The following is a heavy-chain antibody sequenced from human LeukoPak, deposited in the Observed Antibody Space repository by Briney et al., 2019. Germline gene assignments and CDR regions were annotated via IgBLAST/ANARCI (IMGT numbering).Heavy chain of an antibody. CDR3: AKDSYYYDRSAYYGPEYFQH. Sequence: GGSLRLSCAASGFTFSSYGMHWVRQAPGKGLEWVAVISYDGSNKYYADSVKGRFTISRDNSKNTLYLQMNSLRAEDTAVYYCAKDSYYYDRSAYYGPEYFQHWGQGTLVTVSS. CDR2: ISYDGSNK. J-gene: IGHJ1*01. D-gene: IGHD3-22*01. V-gene: IGHV3-30*18. CDR1: GFTFSSYG.